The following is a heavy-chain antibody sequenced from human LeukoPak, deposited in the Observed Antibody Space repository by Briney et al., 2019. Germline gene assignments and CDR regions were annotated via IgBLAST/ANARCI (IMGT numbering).Heavy chain of an antibody. V-gene: IGHV1-18*01. CDR1: GYTFTSYG. Sequence: ASVKVSCKASGYTFTSYGISWVRQAPGQGLEWMGWIGAYNGNTNYAQKLQGRVTMTTDTSTSTAYMELRSLRSDDTAVYYCARVGIPYCAGDCYLGYWGQGTLVTVSS. J-gene: IGHJ4*02. CDR2: IGAYNGNT. CDR3: ARVGIPYCAGDCYLGY. D-gene: IGHD2-21*02.